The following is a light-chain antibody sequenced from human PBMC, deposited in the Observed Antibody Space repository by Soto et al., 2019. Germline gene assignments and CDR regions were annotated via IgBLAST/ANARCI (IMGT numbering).Light chain of an antibody. CDR2: KAS. Sequence: DLQMTQSPSTRSASVGDRVTITCRTSQSISSWLAWYQQKPGKAPKLLIYKASSLESGVPSRFSGSGSGTEFTLTISSLQPDDFATYYCQQYNSYSYTFGQGTKLEIK. V-gene: IGKV1-5*03. CDR1: QSISSW. J-gene: IGKJ2*01. CDR3: QQYNSYSYT.